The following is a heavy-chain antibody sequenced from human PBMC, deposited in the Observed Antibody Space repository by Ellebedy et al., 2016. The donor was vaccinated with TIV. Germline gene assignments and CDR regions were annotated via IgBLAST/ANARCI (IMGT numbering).Heavy chain of an antibody. CDR3: ARDLENPFWGSSWYEAFDI. CDR1: GYTFTSYY. J-gene: IGHJ3*02. V-gene: IGHV1-46*01. Sequence: ASVKVSCKASGYTFTSYYMHWVRQAPGQGLEWMGIINPSGGSTSYAQKFQGRVTMTRDASTSTVYMELRSLRSDDTAVYYCARDLENPFWGSSWYEAFDIWGQGTMVTVSS. CDR2: INPSGGST. D-gene: IGHD6-13*01.